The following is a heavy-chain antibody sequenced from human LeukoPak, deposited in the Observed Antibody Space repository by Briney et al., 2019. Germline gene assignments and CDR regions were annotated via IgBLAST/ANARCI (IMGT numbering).Heavy chain of an antibody. CDR1: GGSISSSSYF. CDR2: INHSGST. Sequence: SETLSLTCTVSGGSISSSSYFWGWIRQPPGKGLEWIGEINHSGSTNYNPSLKSRVTISVDTSKNQFSLKLSSVTAADTAVYYCARRNTYYDILTGYYTGVDFDYWGQGTLVTVSS. J-gene: IGHJ4*02. CDR3: ARRNTYYDILTGYYTGVDFDY. V-gene: IGHV4-39*07. D-gene: IGHD3-9*01.